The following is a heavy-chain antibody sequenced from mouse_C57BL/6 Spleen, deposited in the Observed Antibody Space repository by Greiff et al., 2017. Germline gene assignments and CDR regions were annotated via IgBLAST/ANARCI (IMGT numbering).Heavy chain of an antibody. V-gene: IGHV1-15*01. CDR2: IDPETGGT. D-gene: IGHD2-4*01. CDR1: GYTFTDYE. CDR3: TRGGYDYDWFAY. Sequence: QVQLQQSGAELVRPGASVTLSCKASGYTFTDYEMHWVKQTPVHGLEWIGAIDPETGGTAYNQKFKGKAILTADKSSSTAYMELRSLTSEDSAVYYCTRGGYDYDWFAYWGQGTLVTVSA. J-gene: IGHJ3*01.